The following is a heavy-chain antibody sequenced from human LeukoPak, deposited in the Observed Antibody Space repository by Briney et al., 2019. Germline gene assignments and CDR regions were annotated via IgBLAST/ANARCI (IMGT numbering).Heavy chain of an antibody. CDR3: ARDKGDYVWGSYRSQRFDY. Sequence: GGSLRLSCAASGFTFSSYEMNWVRQAPGKGLEWVSYISSSGSTIYYADSVKGRFTISRDNAKNSLYLQMNSLRAEDTAVYYCARDKGDYVWGSYRSQRFDYWGQGTLVTVSS. D-gene: IGHD3-16*02. CDR2: ISSSGSTI. V-gene: IGHV3-48*03. CDR1: GFTFSSYE. J-gene: IGHJ4*02.